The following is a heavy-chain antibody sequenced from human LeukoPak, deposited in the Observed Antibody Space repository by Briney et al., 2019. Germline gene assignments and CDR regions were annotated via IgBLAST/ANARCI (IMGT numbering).Heavy chain of an antibody. CDR2: ISYDGSNK. V-gene: IGHV3-30-3*01. J-gene: IGHJ4*02. Sequence: GRSLRLSCAASGFTFSSYAMHWVRQAPGKGQEWVAVISYDGSNKYYADSVKGRFTISRDNSKNTLYLQMNSLRAEDTAVYYCARTPFCSTSCYGNFDYWGQGTLVTVSS. D-gene: IGHD2-2*01. CDR1: GFTFSSYA. CDR3: ARTPFCSTSCYGNFDY.